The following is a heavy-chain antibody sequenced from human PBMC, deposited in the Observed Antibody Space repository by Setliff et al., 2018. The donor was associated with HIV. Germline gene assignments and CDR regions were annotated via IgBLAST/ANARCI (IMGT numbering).Heavy chain of an antibody. CDR2: ISSTSSTI. V-gene: IGHV3-48*01. Sequence: TGGSLRLSCAASGSGFTFSSYSMNWVRQAPGKGLEWVSYISSTSSTIYYANSVKGRFTISRDDAKNSLYLQMNSLRAEDTAVYYCARDLYFYYYMDVWGKGTTVTVSS. D-gene: IGHD3-9*01. J-gene: IGHJ6*03. CDR3: ARDLYFYYYMDV. CDR1: GSGFTFSSYS.